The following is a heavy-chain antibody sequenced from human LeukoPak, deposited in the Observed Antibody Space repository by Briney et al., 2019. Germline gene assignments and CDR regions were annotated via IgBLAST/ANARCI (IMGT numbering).Heavy chain of an antibody. J-gene: IGHJ4*02. CDR3: ARLKSGSYYFDY. Sequence: SETLSLTCTVSGGSISSSGYYWGWIRQPPGKGLEWIGSIYYSGSTYYNPSLKSRVTISVDTSKNQFSLKLSSVTAADTAVYYCARLKSGSYYFDYWGQGTLVTVSS. CDR1: GGSISSSGYY. V-gene: IGHV4-39*01. CDR2: IYYSGST. D-gene: IGHD1-26*01.